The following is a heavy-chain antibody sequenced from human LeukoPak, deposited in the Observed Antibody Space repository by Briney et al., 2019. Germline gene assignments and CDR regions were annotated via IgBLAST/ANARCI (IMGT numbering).Heavy chain of an antibody. CDR1: GYTFTSYG. CDR3: GRFDYYYYYGMDV. Sequence: GASVKVSCKASGYTFTSYGISWVRQAPGQGLEWMGWISAYNGNTNYAQKLQGRVTMTTDTSTSTAYMEPRSLRSDDTAVYYCGRFDYYYYYGMDVWGQGTTVTVSS. V-gene: IGHV1-18*01. CDR2: ISAYNGNT. J-gene: IGHJ6*02. D-gene: IGHD3-3*01.